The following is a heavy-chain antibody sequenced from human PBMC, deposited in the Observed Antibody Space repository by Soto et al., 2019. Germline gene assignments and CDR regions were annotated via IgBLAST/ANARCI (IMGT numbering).Heavy chain of an antibody. CDR1: GFTFSTYA. CDR3: AKDRSSGTYPYYYNGMDV. CDR2: ISFDASYN. D-gene: IGHD3-10*01. V-gene: IGHV3-30*18. Sequence: QVQLAESGGGVVQPGRSLRLSCAASGFTFSTYAMHWVRQAPGKGLEWVAVISFDASYNYYADSVKGRFTISRDNSEHTLYLQMNSLRAEDTSLYYCAKDRSSGTYPYYYNGMDVWGQGTTVTVSS. J-gene: IGHJ6*02.